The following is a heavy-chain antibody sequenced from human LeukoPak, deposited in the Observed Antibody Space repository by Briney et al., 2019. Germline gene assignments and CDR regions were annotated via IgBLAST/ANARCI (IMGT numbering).Heavy chain of an antibody. J-gene: IGHJ6*02. V-gene: IGHV1-2*06. CDR2: INPNSGGT. CDR1: GYALSVYY. CDR3: AREASQSGLDV. Sequence: ASVKVSCKASGYALSVYYMHWVRHAPGQGLEWMGRINPNSGGTNYLQTFQGRVTMTSNTSISTAYMELIRLTSDDTAVYFCAREASQSGLDVWGQGTTVTVSS. D-gene: IGHD2-21*01.